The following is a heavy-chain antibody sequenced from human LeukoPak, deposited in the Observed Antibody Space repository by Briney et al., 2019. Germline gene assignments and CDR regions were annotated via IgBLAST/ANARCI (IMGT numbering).Heavy chain of an antibody. J-gene: IGHJ5*02. D-gene: IGHD6-25*01. Sequence: GASVKVSCKASGYTFTSYDINWVRQATGQGLEWMGWMNPNSGNTGYAQKFQGRVTMTRNTSISTAYMELSSLRSEDTAVYYCARSRTGKKQRLPPTWFDPWGQGTLVTVSS. CDR3: ARSRTGKKQRLPPTWFDP. CDR1: GYTFTSYD. V-gene: IGHV1-8*01. CDR2: MNPNSGNT.